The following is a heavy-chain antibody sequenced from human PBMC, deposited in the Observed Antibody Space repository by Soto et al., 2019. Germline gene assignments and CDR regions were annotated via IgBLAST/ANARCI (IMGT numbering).Heavy chain of an antibody. V-gene: IGHV1-2*02. J-gene: IGHJ6*02. CDR3: ARNMDYYYGRGSGNGHGV. D-gene: IGHD3-10*02. CDR1: GYTFTAYH. Sequence: QVRLVQSGAEVKEPGDSVRVSCEASGYTFTAYHIHWERQAPGQGLEWMGWINPKFGDTGYAQDFQGRVSMTSDMSISTVYMELSRLTSDDTAIYYCARNMDYYYGRGSGNGHGVWGQGTTVTVFS. CDR2: INPKFGDT.